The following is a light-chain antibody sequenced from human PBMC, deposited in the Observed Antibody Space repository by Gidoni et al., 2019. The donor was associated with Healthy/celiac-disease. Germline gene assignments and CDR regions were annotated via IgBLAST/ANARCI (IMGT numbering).Light chain of an antibody. Sequence: ATLSCRASQSVSSNLAWYQQKPGQAPRLLIYGASTRATGIPARFSGSGSGTEFTLTISSLQSEDFAVYYCQQYNNWLGTFXQXTKVEIK. V-gene: IGKV3-15*01. CDR3: QQYNNWLGT. J-gene: IGKJ1*01. CDR2: GAS. CDR1: QSVSSN.